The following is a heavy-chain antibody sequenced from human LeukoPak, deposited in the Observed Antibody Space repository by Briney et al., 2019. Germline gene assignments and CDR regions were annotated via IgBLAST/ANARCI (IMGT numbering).Heavy chain of an antibody. J-gene: IGHJ3*02. V-gene: IGHV3-43*01. D-gene: IGHD3-22*01. CDR1: GFTFDDYT. Sequence: GGSLRLSCAASGFTFDDYTMPWVRQAPGKGLEWVSLISWDGGSTYYADSVKGRFTISRDNAKNSLYLQMNSLRAEDTALYYCAKDRGYYYDSSGYGLNAFDIWGQGTMVTVSS. CDR3: AKDRGYYYDSSGYGLNAFDI. CDR2: ISWDGGST.